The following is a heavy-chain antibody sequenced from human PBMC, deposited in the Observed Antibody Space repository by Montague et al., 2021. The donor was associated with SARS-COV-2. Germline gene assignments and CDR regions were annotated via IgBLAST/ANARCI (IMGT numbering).Heavy chain of an antibody. CDR1: SDSINSYY. CDR2: VYSSGTT. Sequence: SETLSLTCTVSSDSINSYYWGWIRQPPGKRLEWLGYVYSSGTTNXNPSLNSRIAISVDTSKNQFSLRLDSVTAADTAIYYCATLTQSNGDFWGQGALVTVSS. CDR3: ATLTQSNGDF. J-gene: IGHJ4*02. D-gene: IGHD4/OR15-4a*01. V-gene: IGHV4-4*08.